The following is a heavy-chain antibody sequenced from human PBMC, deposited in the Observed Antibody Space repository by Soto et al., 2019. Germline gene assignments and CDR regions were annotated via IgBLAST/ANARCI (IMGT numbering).Heavy chain of an antibody. V-gene: IGHV3-30-3*01. CDR2: ISYDGSNK. CDR3: ARARGDYYYYGMHV. CDR1: GFSFSSYA. J-gene: IGHJ6*02. Sequence: GVTLRLSCAASGFSFSSYAMHWVRQAPGKGLEWVAVISYDGSNKYYADSVKGRFTISRDNSKNTLYLQMNSLRAEDTAVYYCARARGDYYYYGMHVWGQGTTVTVSS.